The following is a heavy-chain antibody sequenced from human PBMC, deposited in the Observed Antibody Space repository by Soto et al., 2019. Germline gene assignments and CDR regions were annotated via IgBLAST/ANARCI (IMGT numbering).Heavy chain of an antibody. CDR2: IYHSGST. J-gene: IGHJ4*02. V-gene: IGHV4-4*02. D-gene: IGHD3-22*01. Sequence: SETLSLTCAVSGGSISSSNWWSWVRQPPGKGLEWIGEIYHSGSTNYNPSLKSRVTISVDTSKNQFSLKVTSVTAADTAVYYCARGGVDYYDSSGYYFSPYYFDYWGQGTLVTVSS. CDR1: GGSISSSNW. CDR3: ARGGVDYYDSSGYYFSPYYFDY.